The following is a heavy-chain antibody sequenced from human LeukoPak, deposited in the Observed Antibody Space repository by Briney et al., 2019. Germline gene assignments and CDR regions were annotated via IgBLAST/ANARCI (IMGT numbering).Heavy chain of an antibody. V-gene: IGHV4-34*01. CDR3: ARGSTWYYYGSGSYTPRYYFDY. J-gene: IGHJ4*02. D-gene: IGHD3-10*01. CDR1: GGSFSGYY. CDR2: INHSGST. Sequence: PSETLSLTCAVYGGSFSGYYWSWIRQPPGKGLEWIGEINHSGSTNYNPSLKSRVTISVDTSKNQFSLKLSSVTAADTAVYCCARGSTWYYYGSGSYTPRYYFDYWGQGTLVTVSS.